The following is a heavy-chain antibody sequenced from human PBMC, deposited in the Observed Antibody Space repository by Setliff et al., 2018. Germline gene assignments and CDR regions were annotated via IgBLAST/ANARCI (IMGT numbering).Heavy chain of an antibody. D-gene: IGHD3-3*01. CDR2: ISSSSSTI. J-gene: IGHJ6*02. Sequence: PGGSLRLSCAASGFTFSSYEMNWVRQAPGKGLEWVSYISSSSSTIYYADSVKGRFTISRDNAKNSLYLQMNSLRAEDTAVYYCARDYTYYDFWSGSRDPYGMDVWGQGTTVTVSS. CDR3: ARDYTYYDFWSGSRDPYGMDV. CDR1: GFTFSSYE. V-gene: IGHV3-48*01.